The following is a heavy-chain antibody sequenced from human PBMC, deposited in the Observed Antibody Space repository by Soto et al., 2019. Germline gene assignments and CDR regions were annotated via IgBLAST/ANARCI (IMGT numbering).Heavy chain of an antibody. CDR3: AKARYNWNDDYYDHMDV. CDR1: GFTFSRYA. Sequence: GGSLRLSCAASGFTFSRYAMSWVRKAQGKGLEWVSAISGSGGSTYYADSVKGRFTISRDNSKNMLYLQMNSLRAEDTDVYYYAKARYNWNDDYYDHMDVWGRGTTVTVSS. J-gene: IGHJ6*03. D-gene: IGHD1-1*01. CDR2: ISGSGGST. V-gene: IGHV3-23*01.